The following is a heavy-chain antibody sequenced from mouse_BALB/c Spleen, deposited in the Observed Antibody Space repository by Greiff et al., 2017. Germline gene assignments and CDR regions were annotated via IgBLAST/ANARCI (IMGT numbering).Heavy chain of an antibody. CDR1: GFSLTSYG. V-gene: IGHV2-9*02. CDR2: IWAGGST. CDR3: AGYYTVYAMDY. J-gene: IGHJ4*01. D-gene: IGHD1-1*01. Sequence: VKLVESGPGLVAPSQSLSITCTVSGFSLTSYGVHWVRQPPGKGLEWLGVIWAGGSTNYNSALMSRLSISKDNSKSHVFLKMNSLQTDDTAMYYCAGYYTVYAMDYWGQGTSVTVSS.